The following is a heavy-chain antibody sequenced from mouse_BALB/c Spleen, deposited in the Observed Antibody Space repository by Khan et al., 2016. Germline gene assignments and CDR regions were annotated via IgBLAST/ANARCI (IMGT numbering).Heavy chain of an antibody. D-gene: IGHD2-4*01. CDR2: ISYDGSN. CDR3: VTLRHVYAMDY. J-gene: IGHJ4*01. Sequence: EVQLQESGPGLVKPSQSLSLTCPVTGYSITSGYYWNWIWQFPGNKLEWMGYISYDGSNNYNPSLKNRISITRDTSKNHFFLKLISMTSEDTSTYCCVTLRHVYAMDYWGQGTSVTVSS. CDR1: GYSITSGYY. V-gene: IGHV3-6*02.